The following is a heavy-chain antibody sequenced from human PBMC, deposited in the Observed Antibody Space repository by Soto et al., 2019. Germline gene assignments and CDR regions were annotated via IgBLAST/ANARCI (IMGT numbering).Heavy chain of an antibody. CDR2: VSHDGRNT. V-gene: IGHV3-30*18. J-gene: IGHJ4*02. CDR1: GFTFSDYA. CDR3: AKGGRQWLVTSDFNY. D-gene: IGHD6-19*01. Sequence: VQLVESGGGVVQPGRSLRLSCAASGFTFSDYAMHWVRQAPGKGLEWVAVVSHDGRNTHYADSVKGRFTISRDSSKNTVSLEMTSLRAEGTAVDYCAKGGRQWLVTSDFNYWGQGALVTVSS.